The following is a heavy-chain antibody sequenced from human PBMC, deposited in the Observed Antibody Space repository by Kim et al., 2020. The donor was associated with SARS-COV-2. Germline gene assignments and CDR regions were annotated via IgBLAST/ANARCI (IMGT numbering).Heavy chain of an antibody. CDR1: GGTFSSYA. CDR3: ATPPSQQRVLGRWNYYYYGMDV. V-gene: IGHV1-69*13. J-gene: IGHJ6*02. CDR2: IIPIFGTA. Sequence: SVKVSCKASGGTFSSYAISWVRQAPGQGLEWMGGIIPIFGTANYAQKFQGRVTITADESTRTAYMELSSLKSEDTAVYYCATPPSQQRVLGRWNYYYYGMDVWGQGTTVTVSS. D-gene: IGHD6-13*01.